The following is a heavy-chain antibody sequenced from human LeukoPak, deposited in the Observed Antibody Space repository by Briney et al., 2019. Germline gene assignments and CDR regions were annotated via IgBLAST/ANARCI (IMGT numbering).Heavy chain of an antibody. Sequence: GGSLRLSCAASGFTFNTYWMHWVRQAPGKGLEWVSYISSDTSTIYYADSVKGRFTISRDNAKKSLYLQMNSLRAEDTAVYYCARDPVYYFDSSGYYVYWGQGTLVTVSS. D-gene: IGHD3-22*01. J-gene: IGHJ4*02. CDR3: ARDPVYYFDSSGYYVY. V-gene: IGHV3-48*01. CDR2: ISSDTSTI. CDR1: GFTFNTYW.